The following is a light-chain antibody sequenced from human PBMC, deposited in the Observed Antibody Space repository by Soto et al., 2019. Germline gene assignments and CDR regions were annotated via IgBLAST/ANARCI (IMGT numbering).Light chain of an antibody. Sequence: DIWMIQSPSSLSASVGDRVTITCRTSQSITTYLNWYQQKPGKAPKLLIYAASSLQSGVPSRFSGSGSGTDFTLTITSLQPEDFATYYCQQTYSIPPWTFGQGTKVDNK. V-gene: IGKV1-39*01. CDR2: AAS. CDR1: QSITTY. CDR3: QQTYSIPPWT. J-gene: IGKJ1*01.